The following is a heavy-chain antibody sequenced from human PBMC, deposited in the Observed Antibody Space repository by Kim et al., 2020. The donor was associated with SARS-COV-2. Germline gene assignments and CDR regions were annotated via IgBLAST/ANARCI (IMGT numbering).Heavy chain of an antibody. D-gene: IGHD3-9*01. CDR3: ARDARVRGTGYYINGYYYYYGMDV. CDR1: GGSISSYY. J-gene: IGHJ6*02. V-gene: IGHV4-59*01. Sequence: SETLSLTCTVSGGSISSYYWSWIRQPPGKGLEWIGYIYYSGSTNYNPSLKSRVTISVDTSKNQFSLKLSSVTAADTAVYYCARDARVRGTGYYINGYYYYYGMDVWGQGTTVTVSS. CDR2: IYYSGST.